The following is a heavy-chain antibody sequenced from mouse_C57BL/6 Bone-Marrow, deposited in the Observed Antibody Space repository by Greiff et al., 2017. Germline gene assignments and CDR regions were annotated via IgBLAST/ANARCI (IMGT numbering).Heavy chain of an antibody. V-gene: IGHV1-82*01. Sequence: VQLQQSGPELVKPGASVTISCKASGYAFSSSWMNWVKQRPGKGLEWIGRIYPGDGDTNYNGKFKGKATLTADKSSSTAYMQLSSLTSEDSAIYYCARGGDLDYWGQGTTLTVSS. CDR1: GYAFSSSW. CDR3: ARGGDLDY. J-gene: IGHJ2*01. CDR2: IYPGDGDT.